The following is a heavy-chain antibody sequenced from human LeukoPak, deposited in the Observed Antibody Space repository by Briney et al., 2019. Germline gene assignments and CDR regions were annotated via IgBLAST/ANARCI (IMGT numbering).Heavy chain of an antibody. Sequence: SETLSLTCTVSGGSIIGDYWNWIRQPPGKGLDWIGYIYHSGSTNYNPSLKSRVTISVDTSKNQFSLKLSSVTAADTAVYYCASALGSGYYLYWGQGTLVTVSS. CDR2: IYHSGST. CDR3: ASALGSGYYLY. J-gene: IGHJ4*02. CDR1: GGSIIGDY. D-gene: IGHD3-22*01. V-gene: IGHV4-59*08.